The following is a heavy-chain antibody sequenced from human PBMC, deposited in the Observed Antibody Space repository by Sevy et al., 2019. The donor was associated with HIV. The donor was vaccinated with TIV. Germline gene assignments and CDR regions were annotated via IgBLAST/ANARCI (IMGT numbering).Heavy chain of an antibody. J-gene: IGHJ4*02. CDR2: IKSKTDGGTT. V-gene: IGHV3-15*01. CDR3: TTLPHYYDSSGYSDY. D-gene: IGHD3-22*01. CDR1: GFTFSNAW. Sequence: VGSLRLSCAASGFTFSNAWMSWVRQAPGKGLEWVGRIKSKTDGGTTDYAAPVKGRFTISRDDSKNTLYLQMNSLKTEDTAVYYCTTLPHYYDSSGYSDYWGQGTLVTVSS.